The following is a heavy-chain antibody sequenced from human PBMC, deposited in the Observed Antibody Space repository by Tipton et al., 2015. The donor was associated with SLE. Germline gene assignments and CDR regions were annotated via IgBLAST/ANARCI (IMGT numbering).Heavy chain of an antibody. Sequence: QVQLVQSGPEVKKPGASLKVSCKASGYTFTSYAISWVRQAPGQGLEWMGWISTYNGNTNYAQKLQGRVTITADESTTTVYMELSSLKSEDTAVYYCARGYSRSDAFNIWGQGTMVTVSS. D-gene: IGHD6-13*01. J-gene: IGHJ3*02. CDR2: ISTYNGNT. V-gene: IGHV1-18*01. CDR1: GYTFTSYA. CDR3: ARGYSRSDAFNI.